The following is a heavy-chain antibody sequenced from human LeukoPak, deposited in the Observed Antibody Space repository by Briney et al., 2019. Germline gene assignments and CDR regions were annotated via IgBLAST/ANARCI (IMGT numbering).Heavy chain of an antibody. CDR2: INPNSGGT. D-gene: IGHD6-13*01. Sequence: ASVKVSCKASGYTFTGYYMHWVRQAPGQGLEWMGWINPNSGGTNYAQKFQVRGTMTRDTSISTAYMELSRLRSDDTAVYYCARSAESSSWVEFDYWGQGTLVTVTS. J-gene: IGHJ4*02. CDR1: GYTFTGYY. CDR3: ARSAESSSWVEFDY. V-gene: IGHV1-2*02.